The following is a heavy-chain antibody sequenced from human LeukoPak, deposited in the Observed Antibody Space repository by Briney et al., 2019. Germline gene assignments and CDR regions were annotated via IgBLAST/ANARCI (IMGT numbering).Heavy chain of an antibody. CDR3: ARDGGGKYQLLYTPHYYYGMDV. CDR2: ISSSGSTI. J-gene: IGHJ6*02. CDR1: GFTFSDYY. V-gene: IGHV3-11*01. Sequence: PGGSLRLSCAASGFTFSDYYMSWIRQAPGKGLEWVSYISSSGSTIYYADSVKGRFTISRDNAKNSLYLQMNSLRAEDTAVYYCARDGGGKYQLLYTPHYYYGMDVWGQGTTVTVSS. D-gene: IGHD2-2*02.